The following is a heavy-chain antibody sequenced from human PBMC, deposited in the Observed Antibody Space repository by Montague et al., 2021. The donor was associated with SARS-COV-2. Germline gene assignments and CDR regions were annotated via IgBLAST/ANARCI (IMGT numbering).Heavy chain of an antibody. CDR1: GGSFSGYY. J-gene: IGHJ3*02. V-gene: IGHV4-34*01. CDR2: INHSGST. Sequence: SETLSLTCAVSGGSFSGYYCSWICKPPRTGLEWIGEINHSGSTNSNPSPKLRVTIPVDTSKNQFTLTLSSVTAAATAVSYCAIPMVRCFSRAFDIWGQGTMVTVSS. CDR3: AIPMVRCFSRAFDI. D-gene: IGHD3-10*01.